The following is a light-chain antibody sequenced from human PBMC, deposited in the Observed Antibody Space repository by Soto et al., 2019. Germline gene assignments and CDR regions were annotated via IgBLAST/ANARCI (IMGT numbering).Light chain of an antibody. CDR3: SSYAASNDLGV. Sequence: QSALTQPPSASGSPGQSVTISCTGTSSDFGGYNYVSWYQQHPGKAPKLMIYEVSKRPSGVPARFSASKSGNTASLTVSGLQPEDEADYYCSSYAASNDLGVFGTGTKVTVL. V-gene: IGLV2-8*01. CDR1: SSDFGGYNY. J-gene: IGLJ1*01. CDR2: EVS.